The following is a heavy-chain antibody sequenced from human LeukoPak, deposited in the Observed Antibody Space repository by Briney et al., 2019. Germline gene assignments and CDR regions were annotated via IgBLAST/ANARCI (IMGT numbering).Heavy chain of an antibody. CDR1: GYTFSDHY. CDR3: AGLRYYDSNFDY. V-gene: IGHV1-2*02. CDR2: INPHSAYT. D-gene: IGHD3-22*01. Sequence: ASVKVSCKASGYTFSDHYIHWVRQIPGQGLEWMGWINPHSAYTSSARRFQGRVTMTRDTSINTVYMEMSNLTSDDTAVYFCAGLRYYDSNFDYWGQGTLLTVTS. J-gene: IGHJ4*02.